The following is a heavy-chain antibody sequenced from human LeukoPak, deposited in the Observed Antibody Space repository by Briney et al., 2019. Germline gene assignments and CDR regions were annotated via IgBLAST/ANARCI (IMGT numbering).Heavy chain of an antibody. J-gene: IGHJ2*01. D-gene: IGHD6-13*01. V-gene: IGHV4-39*07. CDR3: ARPRGRYSSSWSHWYFDL. Sequence: SETLSLTCTVSGVSISSSSDFWGWIRQPPGKGLEWIGSIHYSGTTYYNPSLKSRVTISADTSKNQFSLKLRSVTAADTAVYYCARPRGRYSSSWSHWYFDLWGRGTLVTVSS. CDR1: GVSISSSSDF. CDR2: IHYSGTT.